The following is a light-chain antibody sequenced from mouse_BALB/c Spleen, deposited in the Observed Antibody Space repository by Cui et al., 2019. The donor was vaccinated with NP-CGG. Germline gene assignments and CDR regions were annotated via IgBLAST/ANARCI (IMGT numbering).Light chain of an antibody. V-gene: IGLV1*01. CDR2: GTN. CDR3: ALWYSNHWV. Sequence: QAVVTQESALTTSPGATVTLTCRSSTVAVTTSNYANWVQEKPDHLFTGLIGGTNNRAPGVPARFSGSLIGDKAALTITGAQTEDEAIYFCALWYSNHWVFGGGTKLTVL. J-gene: IGLJ1*01. CDR1: TVAVTTSNY.